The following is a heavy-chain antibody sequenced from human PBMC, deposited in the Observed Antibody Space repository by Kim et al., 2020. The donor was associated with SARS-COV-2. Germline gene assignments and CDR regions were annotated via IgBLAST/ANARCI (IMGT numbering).Heavy chain of an antibody. D-gene: IGHD6-6*01. J-gene: IGHJ6*02. V-gene: IGHV1-69*13. CDR2: IIPIFGTA. CDR3: ARAREYSSSSRLGMDV. CDR1: GGTFSSYA. Sequence: SVKVSCKASGGTFSSYAISWVRQAPGQGLEWMGGIIPIFGTANYAQKFQGRVTITADESTSTAYMELSSLRSEDTAVYYCARAREYSSSSRLGMDVCGQGTTVTVSS.